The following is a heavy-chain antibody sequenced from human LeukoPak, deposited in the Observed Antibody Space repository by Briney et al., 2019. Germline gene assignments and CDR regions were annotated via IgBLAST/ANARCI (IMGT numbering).Heavy chain of an antibody. D-gene: IGHD3-3*01. J-gene: IGHJ4*02. Sequence: GGSLRLSCAASGFTVSSNYMSWVRQAPGKGLEWVSVIYSGGSTYYADSVKGRFTISRDNSKNTLYLQMNSLRAEDTAVYYCARRFGAIFGVVPFDYWGQGTLVTVSS. CDR3: ARRFGAIFGVVPFDY. V-gene: IGHV3-53*01. CDR2: IYSGGST. CDR1: GFTVSSNY.